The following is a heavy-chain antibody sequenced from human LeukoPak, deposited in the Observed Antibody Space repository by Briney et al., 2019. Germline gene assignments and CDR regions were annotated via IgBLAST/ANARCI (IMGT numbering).Heavy chain of an antibody. D-gene: IGHD5-12*01. CDR1: GFTFSSYS. CDR2: ISSSSSTI. Sequence: GGSLRLSCAASGFTFSSYSMNWVRQAPGKGLEWVSYISSSSSTIYYADSVKGRFTISRDNAKNSLYLQMNSLRAEDTAVYYCARDGYGGYTASGAFDIWGQGTMVTVSS. V-gene: IGHV3-48*01. J-gene: IGHJ3*02. CDR3: ARDGYGGYTASGAFDI.